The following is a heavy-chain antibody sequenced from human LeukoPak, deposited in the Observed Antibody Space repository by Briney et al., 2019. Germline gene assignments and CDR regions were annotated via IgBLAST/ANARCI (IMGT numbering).Heavy chain of an antibody. D-gene: IGHD1-26*01. CDR3: ARDGVGASYLPNFDY. CDR2: IKQDGSEK. Sequence: SGGSLRLSCAASGFTFSSYWMSWVGQAPGKGLEWVANIKQDGSEKYYVDSVKGRFTISRDNAKNSLYLQMNSLRAEDTAVYYCARDGVGASYLPNFDYWGQGTLVTVSS. V-gene: IGHV3-7*01. CDR1: GFTFSSYW. J-gene: IGHJ4*02.